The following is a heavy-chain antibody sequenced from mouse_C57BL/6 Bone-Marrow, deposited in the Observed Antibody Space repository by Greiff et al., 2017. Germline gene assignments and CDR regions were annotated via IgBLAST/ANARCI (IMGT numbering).Heavy chain of an antibody. CDR1: GFTFTDYY. J-gene: IGHJ4*01. Sequence: EVQGVEPGGGLVQPGGSLSLSCAASGFTFTDYYMSWVRQPPGKALEWLGFIRNKANGYTTEYSASVKGRFTISRDNSQSILYLQMNALGAEDSATYYCARKNLYGYYAVDYWGQGTSVTVSS. CDR3: ARKNLYGYYAVDY. V-gene: IGHV7-3*01. D-gene: IGHD1-1*02. CDR2: IRNKANGYTT.